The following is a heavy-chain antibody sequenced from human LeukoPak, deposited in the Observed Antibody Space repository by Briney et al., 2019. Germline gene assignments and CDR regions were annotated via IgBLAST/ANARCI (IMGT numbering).Heavy chain of an antibody. CDR3: ARAMYSSSWTVAFDI. J-gene: IGHJ3*02. Sequence: ASVTVSCKASGYTFTGYYMHWVRQAPGQGLEWMGWINPNSGGTNYAQKFQGRVTMTRDTSISTAYMELSRLRSDDTAVYYCARAMYSSSWTVAFDIWGQGTMVTVSS. CDR1: GYTFTGYY. CDR2: INPNSGGT. D-gene: IGHD6-13*01. V-gene: IGHV1-2*02.